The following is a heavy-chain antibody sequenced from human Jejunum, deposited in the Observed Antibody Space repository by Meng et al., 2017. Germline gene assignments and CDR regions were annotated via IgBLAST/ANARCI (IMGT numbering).Heavy chain of an antibody. CDR2: IGRGTDT. D-gene: IGHD1-26*01. Sequence: GESLKISCAASGFTFNTNYMSWVRRAPGKGLEWVSAIGRGTDTYYADSVKGRFTITREKTKNTLYLEMNSVGDEDPAVYYCAKHLSGSYTFAAWGQGTLVTVSS. CDR1: GFTFNTNY. CDR3: AKHLSGSYTFAA. J-gene: IGHJ5*02. V-gene: IGHV3-23*01.